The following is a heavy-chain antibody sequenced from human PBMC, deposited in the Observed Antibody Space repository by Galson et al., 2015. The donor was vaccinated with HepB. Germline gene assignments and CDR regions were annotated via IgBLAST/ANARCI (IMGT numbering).Heavy chain of an antibody. J-gene: IGHJ4*02. Sequence: SLRLSCAASGFTFSSYAMSWVRQAPGKGLEWVSAISGSGGSTYYADSVKGRFTISRDNSKNTLYLQMNSLRAEDTAVYYCAKDLGWELRPFDYWGQGTLVTVSS. CDR3: AKDLGWELRPFDY. CDR1: GFTFSSYA. D-gene: IGHD1-26*01. CDR2: ISGSGGST. V-gene: IGHV3-23*01.